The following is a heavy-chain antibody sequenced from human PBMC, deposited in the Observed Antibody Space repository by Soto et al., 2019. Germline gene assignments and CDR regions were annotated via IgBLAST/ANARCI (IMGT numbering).Heavy chain of an antibody. Sequence: GESLKISCKGSGYSFTSYWIGWVRQMPGKGLEWMGIIYPGDSDTRYSPSFQGQVTISADKSISTAYLQWSSLKASDTAMYYCARHDGRIAAAGSPFDYWGQGTLVTVSS. CDR1: GYSFTSYW. CDR2: IYPGDSDT. D-gene: IGHD6-13*01. V-gene: IGHV5-51*01. J-gene: IGHJ4*02. CDR3: ARHDGRIAAAGSPFDY.